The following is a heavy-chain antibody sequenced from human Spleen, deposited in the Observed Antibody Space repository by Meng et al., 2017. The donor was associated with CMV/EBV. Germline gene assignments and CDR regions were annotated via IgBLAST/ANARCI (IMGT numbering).Heavy chain of an antibody. V-gene: IGHV4-4*07. CDR2: IYSSGST. J-gene: IGHJ5*02. D-gene: IGHD3-10*01. Sequence: GQLLESCPGLGKPSETLSLTCSVSGGSIRSYYWSWIRQPAGKGLEWIGHIYSSGSTNYNPSLKSRVTMSLDTSKSQFSLKLSSVTAADTAVYYCAGSGRSYWFDPWGQGTLVTVSS. CDR1: GGSIRSYY. CDR3: AGSGRSYWFDP.